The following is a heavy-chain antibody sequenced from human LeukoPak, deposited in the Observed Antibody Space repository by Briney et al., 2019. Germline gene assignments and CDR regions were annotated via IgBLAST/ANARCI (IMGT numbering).Heavy chain of an antibody. D-gene: IGHD3-3*01. CDR1: GFTYSSYA. V-gene: IGHV3-23*01. Sequence: PGGSLRLSCAASGFTYSSYAMSWVRQAPGKGLEWVLGISGSGGSTYYADSVKGRFTISRDNSKNTLYLQMNSLRAEDTAVYYCAKALLRFLEWLPADYYYYYMDVWGKGTTVTVSS. CDR2: ISGSGGST. CDR3: AKALLRFLEWLPADYYYYYMDV. J-gene: IGHJ6*03.